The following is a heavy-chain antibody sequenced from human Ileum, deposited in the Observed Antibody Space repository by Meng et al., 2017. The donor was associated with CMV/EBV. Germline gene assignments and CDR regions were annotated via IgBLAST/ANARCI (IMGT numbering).Heavy chain of an antibody. V-gene: IGHV4-30-4*08. D-gene: IGHD2-2*01. Sequence: LRLSCTVSGGSISSGDYYWSWIRQPPGKGLEWIGYIYYSGSTYYNPSLKSRVTISVDTSKNQFSLKLSSVTAADTAVYYCARDGILGGYCSSTSCYVYGMDVWGQGTTVTVSS. CDR3: ARDGILGGYCSSTSCYVYGMDV. J-gene: IGHJ6*02. CDR1: GGSISSGDYY. CDR2: IYYSGST.